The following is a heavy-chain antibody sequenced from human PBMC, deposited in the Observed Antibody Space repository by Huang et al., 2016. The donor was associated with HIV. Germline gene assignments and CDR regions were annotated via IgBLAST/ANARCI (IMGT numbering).Heavy chain of an antibody. CDR3: AGAKFSPDAFDI. V-gene: IGHV4-61*09. Sequence: QVQLQESGPGLVKPSPTLSLTGTVSGGSITSGSYYWSWILQPAGKGLEWIGHMYPGGSTNFHPSLKSRVPILLDTSKNQFSLKLSAVTAADTTVYYCAGAKFSPDAFDIWGQGTMVTVSS. CDR2: MYPGGST. CDR1: GGSITSGSYY. J-gene: IGHJ3*02.